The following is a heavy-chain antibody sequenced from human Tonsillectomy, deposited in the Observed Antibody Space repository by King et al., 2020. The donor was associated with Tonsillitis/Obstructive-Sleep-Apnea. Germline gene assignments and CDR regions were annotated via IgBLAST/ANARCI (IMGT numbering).Heavy chain of an antibody. CDR1: GFTFNNYA. J-gene: IGHJ4*02. CDR3: ARGDCSGGTCPLLGY. CDR2: ISDDGSNK. V-gene: IGHV3-30*04. D-gene: IGHD2-15*01. Sequence: VQLVESGGGVVQPGRSLRLSCAASGFTFNNYALHWVRQAPGKGLQWVAAISDDGSNKYYADPVKGRFTISRDNSKNTVYLQMNSLRSEDTALYYCARGDCSGGTCPLLGYWGQGTLVTVSS.